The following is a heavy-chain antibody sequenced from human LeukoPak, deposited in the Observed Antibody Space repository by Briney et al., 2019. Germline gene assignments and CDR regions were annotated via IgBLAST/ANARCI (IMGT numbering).Heavy chain of an antibody. CDR3: AGDDILTGGHY. D-gene: IGHD3-9*01. CDR1: GGSFSGYY. V-gene: IGHV4-34*01. CDR2: INHSGST. J-gene: IGHJ4*02. Sequence: KPSETLSLTCAVYGGSFSGYYWSWIRQPPGKGLEWIGEINHSGSTNYNPSLKSRVTISVDTSKNQFSLKLSSVTAADTAVYYCAGDDILTGGHYWGQGTLVTVSS.